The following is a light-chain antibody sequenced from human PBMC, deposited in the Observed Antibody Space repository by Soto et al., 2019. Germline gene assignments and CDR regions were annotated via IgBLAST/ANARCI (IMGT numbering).Light chain of an antibody. CDR3: AAWDDRLNGVV. CDR1: SSNIGSYP. J-gene: IGLJ2*01. CDR2: SNN. V-gene: IGLV1-44*01. Sequence: QAVVTQPPSSSVNPGQRVTVSCSGSSSNIGSYPVNWYQQLPGTAPKLLIYSNNQPPSRVPDRFSGSKSGTSGSLAISGLQSEDEADYYCAAWDDRLNGVVFGGGTKLTVL.